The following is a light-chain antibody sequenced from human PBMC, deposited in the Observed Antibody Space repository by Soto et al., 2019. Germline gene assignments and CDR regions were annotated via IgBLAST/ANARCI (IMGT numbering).Light chain of an antibody. CDR1: QTVGSF. J-gene: IGKJ4*01. CDR2: NTS. CDR3: QQRYNWPPLT. V-gene: IGKV3-11*01. Sequence: EIVLTQSPATLSLSPGERATLSCRASQTVGSFLAWYQHKPGQAPRLLIYNTSKRANGIPARFSCSWSGTDFTITISSLEPEDFAVYYCQQRYNWPPLTFGGGTKVEMK.